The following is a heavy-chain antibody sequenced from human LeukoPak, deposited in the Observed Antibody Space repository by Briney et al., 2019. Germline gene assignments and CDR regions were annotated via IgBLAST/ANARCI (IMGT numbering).Heavy chain of an antibody. V-gene: IGHV4-59*08. J-gene: IGHJ2*01. Sequence: SETLSLTCSVPGGSISSYYWSWIRQPPGKGLEFIGYFYHSGSTNHNPSLKSRVSISGDMSKNQFSLKLISVTAADTAVYYCARRSVSYWYFDLWGRGTLVTVSS. CDR2: FYHSGST. D-gene: IGHD5/OR15-5a*01. CDR3: ARRSVSYWYFDL. CDR1: GGSISSYY.